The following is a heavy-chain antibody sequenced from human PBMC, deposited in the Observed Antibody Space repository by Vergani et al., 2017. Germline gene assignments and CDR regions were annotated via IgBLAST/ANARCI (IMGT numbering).Heavy chain of an antibody. D-gene: IGHD6-13*01. V-gene: IGHV4-61*02. CDR1: GGSITSGSFY. CDR3: ARGSRAAGYSVPDS. Sequence: QVQLHESGPGLVKPSQTLSLTCTVSGGSITSGSFYWSWIRQPAGKGLEWIGRIHSSGTTNYNPSLKSRVTLSVDTSKNQLSLRMTSVTAADTAVYYCARGSRAAGYSVPDSWGQGTRVTVSS. J-gene: IGHJ4*02. CDR2: IHSSGTT.